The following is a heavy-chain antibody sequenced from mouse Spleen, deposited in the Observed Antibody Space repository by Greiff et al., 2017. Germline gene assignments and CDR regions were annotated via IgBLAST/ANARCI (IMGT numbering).Heavy chain of an antibody. Sequence: QVQLQQPGAELVKPGASVRLSCKASGYTFTDYWMHWMKERPGQGLEWIGLIHPNSGSNHYNEKFKSKATLTVDKSTSTAYMQLSSQTAKDSAVYFCAREDCYFDYWGLGTSLTVSS. J-gene: IGHJ2*02. V-gene: IGHV1-64*01. CDR1: GYTFTDYW. CDR3: AREDCYFDY. CDR2: IHPNSGSN.